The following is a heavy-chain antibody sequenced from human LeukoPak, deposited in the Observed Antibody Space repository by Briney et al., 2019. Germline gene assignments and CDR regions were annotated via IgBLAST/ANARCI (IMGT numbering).Heavy chain of an antibody. Sequence: GGSLRLSCAASGLSFSSYSMCWVRQAPGKGLEWVSVISGSGGTTYYADSVKGRFITSRDNSKNTLYLQMNSLRAEDTAIYYCAKKPTPRIVGAHYYFDYWGQGTLVTVSS. CDR3: AKKPTPRIVGAHYYFDY. CDR2: ISGSGGTT. J-gene: IGHJ4*02. CDR1: GLSFSSYS. D-gene: IGHD1-26*01. V-gene: IGHV3-23*01.